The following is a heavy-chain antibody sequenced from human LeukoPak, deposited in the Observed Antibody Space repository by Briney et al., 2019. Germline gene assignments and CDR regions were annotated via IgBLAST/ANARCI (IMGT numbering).Heavy chain of an antibody. J-gene: IGHJ4*02. CDR3: ARANALYCSSTSCLFDY. CDR2: INPKSGGT. D-gene: IGHD2-2*01. V-gene: IGHV1-2*02. Sequence: GASVKVSCKASGYTFTGYYMHWVRQAPGQGLEWMAWINPKSGGTYYAQNFHDRITMTRDTSISTAYMELSRLRSDDTAIYYCARANALYCSSTSCLFDYWGQGTLVTVSS. CDR1: GYTFTGYY.